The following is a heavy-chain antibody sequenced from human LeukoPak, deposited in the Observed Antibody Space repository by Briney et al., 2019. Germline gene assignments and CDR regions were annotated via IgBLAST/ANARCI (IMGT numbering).Heavy chain of an antibody. Sequence: QSGGSLRLSCAASGFTFSSYGMHWVRQAPGKGLEWVAFIRYDGSNKYYADSVKGRFTISRDNSKNTLYLQMNSLRAEDTAVYYCAKDSMTTVTTYAFDIWGQGTMVTVSS. J-gene: IGHJ3*02. CDR3: AKDSMTTVTTYAFDI. CDR1: GFTFSSYG. V-gene: IGHV3-30*02. D-gene: IGHD4-17*01. CDR2: IRYDGSNK.